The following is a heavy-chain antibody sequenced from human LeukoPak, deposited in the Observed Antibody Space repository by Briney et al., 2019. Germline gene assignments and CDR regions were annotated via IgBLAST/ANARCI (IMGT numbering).Heavy chain of an antibody. Sequence: SETLSLTCTVSGGSMSTYYWTWVRQPPGKGLEWIGFIYYTGSTNYNPSLKSRVTISVDTSKNQFSLKLSSVTAADTAVYYCAGMRITTPTVRTLDYWGQGTLVTVSS. CDR1: GGSMSTYY. CDR2: IYYTGST. J-gene: IGHJ4*02. D-gene: IGHD1-14*01. V-gene: IGHV4-59*01. CDR3: AGMRITTPTVRTLDY.